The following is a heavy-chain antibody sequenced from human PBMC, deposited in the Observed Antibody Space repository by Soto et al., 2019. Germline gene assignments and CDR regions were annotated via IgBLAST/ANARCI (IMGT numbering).Heavy chain of an antibody. CDR3: ERLANIFDFDN. Sequence: PGESLKISCKGSGYSFASYWIGWVRQMPGKGLEWMGIIYPTNSQTRYSPSFQGQVTISADKSINTAYLQWSSLKASDTAMYYCERLANIFDFDNWGHGTLVTVSS. D-gene: IGHD2-21*01. CDR2: IYPTNSQT. CDR1: GYSFASYW. V-gene: IGHV5-51*01. J-gene: IGHJ4*01.